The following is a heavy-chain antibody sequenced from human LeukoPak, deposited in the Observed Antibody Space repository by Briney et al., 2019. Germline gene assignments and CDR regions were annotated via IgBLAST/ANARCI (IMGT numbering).Heavy chain of an antibody. Sequence: SETLSLTCTVSGDSISGYYWSWIRQPPGMGLEWIGYIYYSGSTNYNPSLKSRVTISVDTSKNQFSLKLSSVTAADTAVYYCARDQNYDILTGYYGMDVWGQGTTVTVSS. J-gene: IGHJ6*02. CDR2: IYYSGST. D-gene: IGHD3-9*01. V-gene: IGHV4-59*12. CDR3: ARDQNYDILTGYYGMDV. CDR1: GDSISGYY.